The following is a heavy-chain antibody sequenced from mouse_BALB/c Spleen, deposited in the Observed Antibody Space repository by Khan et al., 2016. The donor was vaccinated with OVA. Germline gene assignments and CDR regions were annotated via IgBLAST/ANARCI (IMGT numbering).Heavy chain of an antibody. D-gene: IGHD3-1*01. J-gene: IGHJ2*01. V-gene: IGHV1-4*01. CDR3: ARKSTRAAY. CDR2: INPRSGYT. Sequence: QVQLMQSGPELVKPVASVKMSCKASGYTFPSYTMHWVQPRPGQGLEWIGYINPRSGYTKYTQKFKDKSTLTADKSSSTAYMQLPSLTSADSAVFYCARKSTRAAYWGQGTTVTVSA. CDR1: GYTFPSYT.